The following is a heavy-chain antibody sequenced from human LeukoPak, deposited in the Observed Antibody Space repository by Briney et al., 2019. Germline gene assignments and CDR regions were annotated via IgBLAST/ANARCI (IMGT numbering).Heavy chain of an antibody. CDR3: AKDTYYDILAPLDY. CDR2: ISWNSGST. CDR1: GFTFDDYA. J-gene: IGHJ4*02. V-gene: IGHV3-9*01. Sequence: SLRLSCAASGFTFDDYAMHWVRQAPGKGLEWVSGISWNSGSTGYADSVKGRFTISRDNAKNSLYLQMNSLRAEDTALYYCAKDTYYDILAPLDYWGQGTLVTVSS. D-gene: IGHD3-9*01.